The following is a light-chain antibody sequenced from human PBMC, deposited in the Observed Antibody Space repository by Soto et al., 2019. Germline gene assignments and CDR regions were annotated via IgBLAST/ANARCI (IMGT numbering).Light chain of an antibody. CDR1: QSVSNNY. CDR2: GAS. Sequence: EIVLTPSPGTLSLSPGERATLSCRASQSVSNNYLAWYQQKPGQAPRLLIYGASNRATGIPARFSGSGSGTDFTLTIGSLEPEDFAVYYCQQRSNWPPFTFGPGTKVDIK. V-gene: IGKV3-11*01. J-gene: IGKJ3*01. CDR3: QQRSNWPPFT.